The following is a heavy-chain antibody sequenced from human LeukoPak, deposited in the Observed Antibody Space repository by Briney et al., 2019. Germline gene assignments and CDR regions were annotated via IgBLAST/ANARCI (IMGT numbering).Heavy chain of an antibody. V-gene: IGHV4-61*05. J-gene: IGHJ2*01. CDR1: GGSISTSSYY. CDR2: IYYSGST. D-gene: IGHD6-13*01. CDR3: TAASGSYWYFDL. Sequence: SETLSLTCTVSGGSISTSSYYWSWIRQPPGKGLEWIGFIYYSGSTNYNPSLKSRLTISVDTSKSQFSLRLSSVTAADTAVYYCTAASGSYWYFDLWGRGTLVTVSS.